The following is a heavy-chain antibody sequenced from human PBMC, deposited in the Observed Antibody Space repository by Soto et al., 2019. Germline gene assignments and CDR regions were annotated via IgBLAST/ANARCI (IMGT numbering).Heavy chain of an antibody. CDR3: AKSVYSYGSLGY. V-gene: IGHV3-23*01. J-gene: IGHJ4*02. D-gene: IGHD5-18*01. CDR1: GFTFSSYA. Sequence: GGSLRLSCAASGFTFSSYAMSWVRQAPGKGLEWASAISGSGGSTYYADSVKGRFTISRDNSKNTLYLQMNSLRAEDTAVYYCAKSVYSYGSLGYWGQGTLVTVS. CDR2: ISGSGGST.